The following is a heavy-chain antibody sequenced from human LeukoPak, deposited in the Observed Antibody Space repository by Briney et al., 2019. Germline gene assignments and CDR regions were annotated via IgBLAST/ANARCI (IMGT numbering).Heavy chain of an antibody. J-gene: IGHJ4*02. CDR1: GFTFSSYG. V-gene: IGHV3-30*18. Sequence: GRSLRLSCAASGFTFSSYGMHWVRQAPGKGLEWVAVISYHGNDKYYAASVKGRFTISRDNSKNTLYLQMNSLRAEDTAVYYCAKDPTGYNEPFPFDYWGQGILVTVSS. CDR3: AKDPTGYNEPFPFDY. D-gene: IGHD5-24*01. CDR2: ISYHGNDK.